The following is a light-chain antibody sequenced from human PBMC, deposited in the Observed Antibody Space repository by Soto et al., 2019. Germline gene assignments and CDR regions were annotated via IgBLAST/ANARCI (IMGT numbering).Light chain of an antibody. CDR1: SSDIGSNV. Sequence: QPVLTQSPSASGTPGQRVTISCSGSSSDIGSNVVNWYQQLPGTAPKLLIYSNNKRPSGVPDRFSGSRSGTSASLAISGLQSEDEADYYCAAWDDSLRAVVFGGGTKLTVL. CDR2: SNN. V-gene: IGLV1-44*01. CDR3: AAWDDSLRAVV. J-gene: IGLJ2*01.